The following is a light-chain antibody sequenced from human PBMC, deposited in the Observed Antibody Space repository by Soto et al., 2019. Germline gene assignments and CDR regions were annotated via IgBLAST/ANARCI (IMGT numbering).Light chain of an antibody. CDR3: QQDQHLPDT. CDR2: AAS. CDR1: QSIGSNY. J-gene: IGKJ2*01. V-gene: IGKV3D-7*01. Sequence: EIVMTQSPATLSLSPGERATLSCWASQSIGSNYLSWYQQRPGQPPRLLIYAASTRATGVPPRFSGSGSGTDFLLTISSLHPEDVAVYYCQQDQHLPDTFGLGTKLEIK.